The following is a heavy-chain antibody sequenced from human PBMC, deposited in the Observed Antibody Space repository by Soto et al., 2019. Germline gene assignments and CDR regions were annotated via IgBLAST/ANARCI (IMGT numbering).Heavy chain of an antibody. CDR3: ARYTYTSRYSYYGMDV. CDR2: VRSKAYGGTT. CDR1: GFTFGDYA. V-gene: IGHV3-49*03. Sequence: GGSLRLSCTTSGFTFGDYAMSWFRQAPGKGLEWVGVVRSKAYGGTTDYAASVKGRFDISRDDSKSIAYLQMNSVTTEDTAVYFCARYTYTSRYSYYGMDVWGHGTTVTVSS. D-gene: IGHD6-13*01. J-gene: IGHJ6*02.